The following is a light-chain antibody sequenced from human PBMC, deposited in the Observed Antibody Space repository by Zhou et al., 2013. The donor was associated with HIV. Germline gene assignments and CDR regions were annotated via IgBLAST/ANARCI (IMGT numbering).Light chain of an antibody. J-gene: IGKJ4*01. Sequence: DIQLDQSPSSLSASVGDRVTLSCRSSQSISNYLNWYQQQPGKVPKLLIYDASTLQSGVPSRFSGSGSGTDFTLTISSLQPEDVATYYCQRYNSAPLTFGGGTKVEL. V-gene: IGKV1-27*01. CDR1: QSISNY. CDR2: DAS. CDR3: QRYNSAPLT.